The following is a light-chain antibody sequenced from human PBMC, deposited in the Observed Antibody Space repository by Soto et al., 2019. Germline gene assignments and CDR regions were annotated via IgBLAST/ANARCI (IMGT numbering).Light chain of an antibody. J-gene: IGKJ3*01. CDR3: QHYDAYSGT. CDR2: RAS. CDR1: QTISNW. Sequence: DIQMTQSPSTPSASVGDRVTITCRASQTISNWLAWYQQKPGKAPKRLIYRASSLQSGVPSRFSGSGSGTEFTLTISSLQPDDFATYYCQHYDAYSGTFGPGTKVDIK. V-gene: IGKV1-5*03.